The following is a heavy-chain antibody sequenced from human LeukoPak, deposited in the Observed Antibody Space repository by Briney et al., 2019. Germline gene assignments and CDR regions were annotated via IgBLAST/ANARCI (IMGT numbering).Heavy chain of an antibody. V-gene: IGHV4-61*02. CDR1: GGSISSGSYY. CDR2: IYTSGST. D-gene: IGHD2-2*02. CDR3: ARAELYRQIYYYYGMDV. J-gene: IGHJ6*02. Sequence: PSQTLSLTCTVSGGSISSGSYYWGWLRQPAGKGLEWIGRIYTSGSTNYNPSLKSRVTISVDTSKNQFSLKLSSVTAADTAMYYCARAELYRQIYYYYGMDVWGQGTTVTVSS.